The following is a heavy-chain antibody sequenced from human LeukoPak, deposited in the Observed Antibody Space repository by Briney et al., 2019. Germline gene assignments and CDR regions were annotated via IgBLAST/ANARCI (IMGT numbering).Heavy chain of an antibody. CDR3: AGTTGYSSSWYYFDY. D-gene: IGHD6-13*01. V-gene: IGHV3-23*01. CDR1: GFTFSSYA. Sequence: GGSLRLSCAASGFTFSSYAMSWVRQAPGKGLEWVSAISGSGGSTYYADSVKGRFTISRDNSKNTLYLQMNSLRAEDTAVYYCAGTTGYSSSWYYFDYWGQGTLVTVSS. CDR2: ISGSGGST. J-gene: IGHJ4*02.